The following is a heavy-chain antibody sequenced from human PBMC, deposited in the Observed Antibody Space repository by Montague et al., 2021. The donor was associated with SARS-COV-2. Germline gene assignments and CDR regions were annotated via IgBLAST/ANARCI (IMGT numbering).Heavy chain of an antibody. CDR1: GFSLSTSGMC. V-gene: IGHV2-70*01. Sequence: PALVKPTQTLTLTCTFSGFSLSTSGMCVSWIRQPPGKALEWLALIDWDDDKYYSTSLKTRLTISKDTSKNQVVLTMNDMDPVDTATYYCARMTTVTYPDYYYYGMDDWGQGTTVTVSS. D-gene: IGHD4-17*01. CDR2: IDWDDDK. J-gene: IGHJ6*02. CDR3: ARMTTVTYPDYYYYGMDD.